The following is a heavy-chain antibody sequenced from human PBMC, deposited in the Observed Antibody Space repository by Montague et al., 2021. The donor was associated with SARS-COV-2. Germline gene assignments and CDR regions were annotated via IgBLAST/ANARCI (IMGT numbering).Heavy chain of an antibody. Sequence: LRLSCAASGFPFSSYSINWVRQAPGKGLEWVSSISSSSSYIYYADSVKGRFTISRDNAKNSLYLQMNSLRAEDTAVYYCARVPIVGACYYYGMDVWGQGTTVTVSS. CDR3: ARVPIVGACYYYGMDV. CDR1: GFPFSSYS. CDR2: ISSSSSYI. V-gene: IGHV3-21*01. J-gene: IGHJ6*02. D-gene: IGHD1-26*01.